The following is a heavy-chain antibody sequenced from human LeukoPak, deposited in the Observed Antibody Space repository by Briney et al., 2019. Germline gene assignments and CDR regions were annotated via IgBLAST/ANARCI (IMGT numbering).Heavy chain of an antibody. CDR2: INAGNGNT. V-gene: IGHV1-3*01. J-gene: IGHJ3*01. D-gene: IGHD2-15*01. Sequence: ASVKVSCKASGYTFTSYAMHWVRQAPGQRLEWMGWINAGNGNTKYSQKFQGRVTITRDTSASTAYMELSSLRSEDTAVYYCARVRYCSGGSCFSFDAFDFWGQGTMVTVSS. CDR1: GYTFTSYA. CDR3: ARVRYCSGGSCFSFDAFDF.